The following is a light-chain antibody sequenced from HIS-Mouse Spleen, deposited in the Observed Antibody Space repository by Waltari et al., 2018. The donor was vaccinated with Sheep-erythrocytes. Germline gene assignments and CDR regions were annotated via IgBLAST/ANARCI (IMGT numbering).Light chain of an antibody. CDR3: QQYNNWMYT. CDR2: GAS. J-gene: IGKJ2*01. V-gene: IGKV3-15*01. CDR1: QSVSSN. Sequence: EIVMTQSPATLSVSPGERATPPCRASQSVSSNLAWYQQKPGQAPRLLIYGASTRATGIPARFSGSGSGTEFTLTISSMQSEDFAVYYCQQYNNWMYTFGQGTKLEIK.